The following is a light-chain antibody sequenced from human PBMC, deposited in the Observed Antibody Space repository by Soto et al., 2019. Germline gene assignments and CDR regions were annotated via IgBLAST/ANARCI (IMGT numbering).Light chain of an antibody. CDR1: SSDVGAYNY. V-gene: IGLV2-8*01. J-gene: IGLJ1*01. Sequence: QSALTQPPSASGSPGQSVTISCTGTSSDVGAYNYVSWYQQLPGKVPKLIIYEVSKRPSGVPVRFSGSKSGNTASLTVSGLQAEDEADYYCTSYAGTYSFFYVFGTGTKVTVL. CDR3: TSYAGTYSFFYV. CDR2: EVS.